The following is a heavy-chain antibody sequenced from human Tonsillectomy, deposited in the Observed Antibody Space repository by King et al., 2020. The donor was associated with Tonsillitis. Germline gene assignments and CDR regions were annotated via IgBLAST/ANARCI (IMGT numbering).Heavy chain of an antibody. V-gene: IGHV1-69*01. D-gene: IGHD1-14*01. CDR2: IIPMFDSA. Sequence: VQLVESGAEVKKPGASVKISCKTSGGTFENYAISWVRQAPGQGLEWMGGIIPMFDSASYAQDFQGKVTITADESTGTAYLELSSLRSEDTAIYYCARDLGLQALGSCDIWGQGTVVTVSA. CDR1: GGTFENYA. CDR3: ARDLGLQALGSCDI. J-gene: IGHJ3*02.